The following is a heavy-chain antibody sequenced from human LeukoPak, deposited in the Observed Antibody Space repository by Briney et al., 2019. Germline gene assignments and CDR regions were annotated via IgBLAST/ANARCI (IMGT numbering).Heavy chain of an antibody. CDR2: INPNSGDT. CDR3: ARDELDIVVVPAALHDGAFDI. CDR1: GYTFTANY. V-gene: IGHV1-2*02. D-gene: IGHD2-2*02. Sequence: ASVKVSCKTSGYTFTANYMQWVRQAPGQGLEWMGWINPNSGDTNYAQKLQGRVTMTTDTSTSTAYMELRSLRSDDTAVYYCARDELDIVVVPAALHDGAFDIWGQGTMVTASS. J-gene: IGHJ3*02.